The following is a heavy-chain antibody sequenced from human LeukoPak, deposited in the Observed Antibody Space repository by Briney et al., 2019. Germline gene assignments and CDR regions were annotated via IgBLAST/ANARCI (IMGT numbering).Heavy chain of an antibody. V-gene: IGHV1-46*01. CDR3: ARVYGDYVWWFDP. J-gene: IGHJ5*02. CDR1: GYTFTSYH. D-gene: IGHD4-17*01. CDR2: INPSGGST. Sequence: ASVKVSCKASGYTFTSYHMHWVRQAPGQGLEWMGIINPSGGSTSYAQKFQGRVTMTSDTSTSTVYMELSSLRSEDTAVYYCARVYGDYVWWFDPWGQGTLVTVSS.